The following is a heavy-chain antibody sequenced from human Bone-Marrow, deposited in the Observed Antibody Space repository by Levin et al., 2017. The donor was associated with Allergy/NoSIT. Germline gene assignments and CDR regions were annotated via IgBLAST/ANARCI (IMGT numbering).Heavy chain of an antibody. V-gene: IGHV4-34*01. D-gene: IGHD6-6*01. CDR1: GGSFSGYY. Sequence: SETLSLTCAIYGGSFSGYYWSWIRQPPGKGLEWIGEINHSGSTNYNPSLKSRVTISVDTSKNQFSLKLSSVTAADTAVYYCARRKGQLPGPPACSPLDYWGQGTLVTVSS. CDR3: ARRKGQLPGPPACSPLDY. CDR2: INHSGST. J-gene: IGHJ4*02.